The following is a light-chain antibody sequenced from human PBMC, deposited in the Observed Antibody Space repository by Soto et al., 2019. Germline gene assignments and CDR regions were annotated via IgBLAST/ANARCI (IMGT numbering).Light chain of an antibody. V-gene: IGKV2-30*02. CDR3: MQGTHWPYT. CDR1: QSLAHSDGNTY. Sequence: DVVVTQSPLSLPVTLGQPASISCRSSQSLAHSDGNTYLNWLQQRPGQSPRRLIYKVSNRDSGVPDRFSGSGSGTDFTLKISRLEAEDVAVYYCMQGTHWPYTFGQGTKLEIK. J-gene: IGKJ2*01. CDR2: KVS.